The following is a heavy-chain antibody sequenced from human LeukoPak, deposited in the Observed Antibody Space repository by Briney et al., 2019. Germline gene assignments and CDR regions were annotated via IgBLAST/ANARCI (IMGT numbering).Heavy chain of an antibody. CDR2: IIPILGIA. J-gene: IGHJ4*02. CDR1: GGTFSSYA. Sequence: SVKVSCKASGGTFSSYAISWVRQAPGQGLEWMGRIIPILGIANYAQKFQGRVTITADKSTSTAYMELSSLRSEDTAVYYCARPGYYDSSGYLYWGQGTQVTVSS. V-gene: IGHV1-69*04. CDR3: ARPGYYDSSGYLY. D-gene: IGHD3-22*01.